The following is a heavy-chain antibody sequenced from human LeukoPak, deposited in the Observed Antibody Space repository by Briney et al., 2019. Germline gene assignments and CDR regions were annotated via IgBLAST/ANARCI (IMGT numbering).Heavy chain of an antibody. Sequence: SETLSLTCTVSGGSISSYYWSWIRQPPGKGLEWIGYIYYSGSTYYNPSLKSRVTISVDTSKNQFSLKLSSVTAADTAVYYCARVPRYYYYYMDVWGKGTTVTVSS. J-gene: IGHJ6*03. CDR1: GGSISSYY. CDR2: IYYSGST. V-gene: IGHV4-59*12. CDR3: ARVPRYYYYYMDV.